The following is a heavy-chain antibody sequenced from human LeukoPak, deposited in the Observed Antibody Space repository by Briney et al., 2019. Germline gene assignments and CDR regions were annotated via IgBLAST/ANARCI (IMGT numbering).Heavy chain of an antibody. V-gene: IGHV4-39*07. CDR1: GGSISSSSYY. D-gene: IGHD1-1*01. J-gene: IGHJ4*02. CDR3: ARDYNGALDY. CDR2: IYHSGST. Sequence: SETLSLTCTVPGGSISSSSYYWGWIRQPPGKGLEWIGSIYHSGSTYYNPSLKSRVTISVDTSKNQFSLKLSSVTAADTAVYYCARDYNGALDYWGQGTLVTVSS.